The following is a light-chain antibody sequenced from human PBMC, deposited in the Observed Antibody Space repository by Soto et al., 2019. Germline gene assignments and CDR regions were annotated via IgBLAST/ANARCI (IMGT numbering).Light chain of an antibody. CDR3: SSSTSTNIRV. CDR1: GSDINIYKY. Sequence: QSVLTQPASVSGSPGQSVTISCTGTGSDINIYKYVSWYQLHPDRAPKLIIYDVTNRPSGVSNRFSGSKSGNTASLSISGLQADDEADYYCSSSTSTNIRVFGGGTKVTVL. CDR2: DVT. J-gene: IGLJ3*02. V-gene: IGLV2-14*01.